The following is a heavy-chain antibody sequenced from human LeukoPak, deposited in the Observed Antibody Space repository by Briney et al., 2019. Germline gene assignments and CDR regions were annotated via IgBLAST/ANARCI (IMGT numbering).Heavy chain of an antibody. CDR3: ARVGVAARLFY. D-gene: IGHD6-6*01. J-gene: IGHJ4*02. CDR2: IYYSGST. V-gene: IGHV4-59*01. CDR1: GGSISSYY. Sequence: PSETLSLTCTVSGGSISSYYWSWIRQPPGKGLEWIGYIYYSGSTNYNPSLKSRVTISVDTSKNQFSLKLSSVTAADTAVYYCARVGVAARLFYWGQGTLVTVSS.